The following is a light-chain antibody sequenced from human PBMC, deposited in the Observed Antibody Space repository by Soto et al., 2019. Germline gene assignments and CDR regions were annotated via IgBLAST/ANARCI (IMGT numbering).Light chain of an antibody. Sequence: DIQMTQSPSSLSASLTDRVTITCRASQTVNSYLNWYQQKPGKAPKLLISAASTLQGGVPSRFSASGSGTDFSLTISSLRVDDFGTYYCQQSSVSHYNFGKGTKVDIX. CDR2: AAS. CDR3: QQSSVSHYN. CDR1: QTVNSY. J-gene: IGKJ2*01. V-gene: IGKV1-39*01.